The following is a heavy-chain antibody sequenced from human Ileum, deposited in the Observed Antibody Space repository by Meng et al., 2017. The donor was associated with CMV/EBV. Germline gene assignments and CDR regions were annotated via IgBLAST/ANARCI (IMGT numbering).Heavy chain of an antibody. D-gene: IGHD5-24*01. CDR1: GYSFITYG. CDR2: INTNTGNP. J-gene: IGHJ4*02. Sequence: QVQLVQSGSELREPGASVKISCKTSGYSFITYGINWLRQAPGQRLEWMGWINTNTGNPTYAQDFTGRFVFSLDTSVSTTYLQINSLRTEDSAVYYCTRGDGDHSSKFDYWGQGTLVTVSS. V-gene: IGHV7-4-1*02. CDR3: TRGDGDHSSKFDY.